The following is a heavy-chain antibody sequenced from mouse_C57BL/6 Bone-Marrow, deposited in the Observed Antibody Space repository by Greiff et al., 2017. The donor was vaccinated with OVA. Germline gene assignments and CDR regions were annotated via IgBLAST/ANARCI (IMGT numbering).Heavy chain of an antibody. D-gene: IGHD4-1*01. CDR3: ARTCLNWADY. J-gene: IGHJ2*01. Sequence: QVQLQQPGAELVKPGASVKLSCKASGYTFTCYWMQWVKQRPGQGLEWIGEIDPSDSYTNYNQKFKGKATLSVDTSSSTAYMQLSSLTSEDSAVYYSARTCLNWADYWGQGTTLTVSS. CDR1: GYTFTCYW. CDR2: IDPSDSYT. V-gene: IGHV1-50*01.